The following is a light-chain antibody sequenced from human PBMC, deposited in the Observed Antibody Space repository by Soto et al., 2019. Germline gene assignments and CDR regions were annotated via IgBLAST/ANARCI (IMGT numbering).Light chain of an antibody. CDR1: QSLLHSDGKTY. J-gene: IGKJ1*01. Sequence: DIVMTQTPLALSFTPGQPSSSSCKSSQSLLHSDGKTYLYWYLQKPGQPPQLLIYDVSNRFSGVPDRFSGSGSGTDFTLTISRLEPEDFAVYYCHQYDSWTFGQGTKVDIK. CDR3: HQYDSWT. V-gene: IGKV2D-29*01. CDR2: DVS.